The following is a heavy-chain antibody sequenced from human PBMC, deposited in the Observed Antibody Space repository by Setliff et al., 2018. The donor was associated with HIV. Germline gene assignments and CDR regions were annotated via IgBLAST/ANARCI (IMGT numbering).Heavy chain of an antibody. CDR1: GASIGSSGDY. D-gene: IGHD2-2*02. Sequence: SETLSLTCTVSGASIGSSGDYWGWIRQPPGKGLEWIGYIYTSGSTSYNPSLKSRLTISLDTSKNQFSLKLSSVTAADTAVYYCARQERYCTSADCYRYFNYWGQGTLVTVSS. V-gene: IGHV4-61*05. CDR2: IYTSGST. CDR3: ARQERYCTSADCYRYFNY. J-gene: IGHJ4*02.